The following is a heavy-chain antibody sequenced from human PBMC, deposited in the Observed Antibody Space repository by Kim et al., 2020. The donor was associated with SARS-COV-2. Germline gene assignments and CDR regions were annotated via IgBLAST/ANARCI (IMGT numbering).Heavy chain of an antibody. CDR3: ARGGLGGAFDY. Sequence: GGSLRLSCAASGSRFSNYWMTWVRQAPGKGLEWVAIIKPDGSETSYVDSVKGRFTISRDNAKNALSLQMNSLRAEDTAMYYCARGGLGGAFDYWGQGTL. CDR2: IKPDGSET. J-gene: IGHJ4*02. D-gene: IGHD1-26*01. CDR1: GSRFSNYW. V-gene: IGHV3-7*01.